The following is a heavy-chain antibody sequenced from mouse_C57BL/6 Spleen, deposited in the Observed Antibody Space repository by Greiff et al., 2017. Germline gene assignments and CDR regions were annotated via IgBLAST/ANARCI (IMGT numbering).Heavy chain of an antibody. CDR1: GFTFSDYG. J-gene: IGHJ4*01. D-gene: IGHD2-3*01. Sequence: EVKLQESGGGLVKPGGSLKLSCAASGFTFSDYGMHWVRQAPEKGLEWVAYISSGSSTIYYADTVKGRFTISRDNAKNTLFLQMTSLRSEDTAMXYCARTIYDGYYDYAMDYWGQGTSVTVSS. CDR3: ARTIYDGYYDYAMDY. V-gene: IGHV5-17*01. CDR2: ISSGSSTI.